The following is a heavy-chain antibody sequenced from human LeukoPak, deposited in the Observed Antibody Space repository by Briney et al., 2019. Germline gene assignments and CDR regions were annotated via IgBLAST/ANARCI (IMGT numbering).Heavy chain of an antibody. CDR3: ASRFYDSSGYYLPASDY. V-gene: IGHV3-23*01. CDR1: GFTFSGYA. CDR2: ISGSGGST. Sequence: AGGSLRLSCAASGFTFSGYAMSWVRQAPGKGLEWVSAISGSGGSTYYADSVKGRFTISRDNSKNTLYLQMNSLRAEDTAVYYCASRFYDSSGYYLPASDYWGQGTLVTVSS. D-gene: IGHD3-22*01. J-gene: IGHJ4*02.